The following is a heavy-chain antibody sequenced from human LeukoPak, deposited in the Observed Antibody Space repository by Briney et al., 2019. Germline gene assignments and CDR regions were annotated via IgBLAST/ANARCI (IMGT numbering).Heavy chain of an antibody. V-gene: IGHV3-43*02. CDR1: GFTFDDYA. D-gene: IGHD3-10*01. CDR2: ISGDGGST. CDR3: AKDTWGSRRSGSYSFYYYGMDV. J-gene: IGHJ6*02. Sequence: GGSLRLSCAASGFTFDDYAMHWVGQAPGKGLEWVSLISGDGGSTYYADSVKGRFTISRDNSKNSLHLQMNSLRTEDTALYYCAKDTWGSRRSGSYSFYYYGMDVWGQGTTVTVSS.